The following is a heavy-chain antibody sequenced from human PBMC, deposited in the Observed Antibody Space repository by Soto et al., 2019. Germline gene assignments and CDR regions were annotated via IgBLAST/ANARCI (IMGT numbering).Heavy chain of an antibody. CDR3: ARDPPRLRYSSSWYEFRGP. J-gene: IGHJ5*02. Sequence: ASVKVSCKASGYTFTSYAMHGVRQATGQRLEWMGWINAGNGNTKYSQKFQGRVTITRDTSASTAYMELSSLRSEDTAVYYCARDPPRLRYSSSWYEFRGPWGQGTLVTVSS. CDR1: GYTFTSYA. V-gene: IGHV1-3*01. D-gene: IGHD6-13*01. CDR2: INAGNGNT.